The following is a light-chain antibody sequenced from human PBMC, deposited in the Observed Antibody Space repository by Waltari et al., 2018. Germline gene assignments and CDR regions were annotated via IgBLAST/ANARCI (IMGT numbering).Light chain of an antibody. V-gene: IGLV2-14*03. CDR1: SSDVGGYNY. J-gene: IGLJ2*01. CDR3: SSYISSDTLEL. CDR2: NVS. Sequence: HSALTQPASVSGSPGQSITLSCTGTSSDVGGYNYVSWYPQHPGKAPKRMIYNVSNRPSGVSNRFSGSKSGNTASLTISWLQAEDDADYYCSSYISSDTLELFGGGTSLTVL.